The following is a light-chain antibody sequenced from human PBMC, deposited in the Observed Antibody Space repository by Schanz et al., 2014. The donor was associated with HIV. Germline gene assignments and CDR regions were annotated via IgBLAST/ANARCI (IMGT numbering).Light chain of an antibody. CDR3: QQFNNWPFT. J-gene: IGKJ2*01. V-gene: IGKV3-15*01. CDR2: GAS. Sequence: EVVMTQSPATLSVTPGERATLSCRASQSVGNSLAWYQQKSGQAPRLLIYGASTRVTGIPARFSGSGSGTEFTLTISSLQSEDFAVYYCQQFNNWPFTFGQGTRLEIK. CDR1: QSVGNS.